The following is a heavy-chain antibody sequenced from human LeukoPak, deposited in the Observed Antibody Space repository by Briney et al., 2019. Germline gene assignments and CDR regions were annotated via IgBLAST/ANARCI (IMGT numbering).Heavy chain of an antibody. CDR2: IKQSENT. J-gene: IGHJ4*02. CDR3: AREGLTNAFNRLGY. D-gene: IGHD1-1*01. Sequence: SETLSLTCAVYGGSFSAYYYTWVRQPPGMGLEWIGEIKQSENTNYNPSLKSRVTISIDTSKNQISLKLTSVTAADTAVYYCAREGLTNAFNRLGYWGQGTLVTVSS. CDR1: GGSFSAYY. V-gene: IGHV4-34*01.